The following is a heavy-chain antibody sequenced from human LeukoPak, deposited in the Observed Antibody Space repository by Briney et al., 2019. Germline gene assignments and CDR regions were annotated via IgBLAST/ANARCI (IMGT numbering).Heavy chain of an antibody. CDR3: GKRGDSSGSSPPDY. V-gene: IGHV3-30*02. CDR1: GFTFNNYG. CDR2: IRSVGSNK. D-gene: IGHD3-22*01. J-gene: IGHJ4*01. Sequence: GGSLRHSCATSGFTFNNYGMHWVRPAPGKGLEWVAYIRSVGSNKYNADSVKGRFAISRDNFKNTLYLQMNSLRPEDTAVYFCGKRGDSSGSSPPDYWGPLTLVTVSS.